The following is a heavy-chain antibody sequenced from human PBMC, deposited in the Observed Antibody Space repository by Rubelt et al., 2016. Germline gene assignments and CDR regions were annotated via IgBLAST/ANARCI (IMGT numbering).Heavy chain of an antibody. Sequence: QVQLVQSGAEVKKPGASVKVSCKASGYTFTSYAMHWVRQAPGQRLEWMGWINAGNGNTKYSQKVQGRVTITRETSASTAYMELSSLRSEDTAVYYCARAQRIRLLMVYAPTFDYWGQGTLVTVSS. J-gene: IGHJ4*02. CDR3: ARAQRIRLLMVYAPTFDY. D-gene: IGHD2-8*01. CDR1: GYTFTSYA. CDR2: INAGNGNT. V-gene: IGHV1-3*01.